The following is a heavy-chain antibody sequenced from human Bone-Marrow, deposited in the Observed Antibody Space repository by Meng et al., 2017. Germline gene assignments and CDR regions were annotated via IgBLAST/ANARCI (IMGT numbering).Heavy chain of an antibody. CDR2: IIPILGIA. CDR3: AREGYYYDIDY. D-gene: IGHD3-22*01. CDR1: GGTFSSYT. Sequence: SVKVSCKASGGTFSSYTISWVRQAPGQGLEWMGGIIPILGIANYAQKFQGRVTITADKSTSTAYMELSSLRSEDTAVYYCAREGYYYDIDYWGQGTLVTVSS. V-gene: IGHV1-69*10. J-gene: IGHJ4*02.